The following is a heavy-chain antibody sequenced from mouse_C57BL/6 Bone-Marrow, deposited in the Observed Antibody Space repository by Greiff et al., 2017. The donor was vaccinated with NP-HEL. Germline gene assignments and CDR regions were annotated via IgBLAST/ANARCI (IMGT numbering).Heavy chain of an antibody. D-gene: IGHD2-9*01. CDR1: GYTFTDYE. CDR3: TRDAPTMVRAAY. V-gene: IGHV1-15*01. J-gene: IGHJ3*01. CDR2: IDPETGGT. Sequence: QVQLQQSGAELVRPGASVTLSCKASGYTFTDYEMHWVKQTPVHGLEWIGAIDPETGGTAYNQKFKGKAILTADKSSSTAYMELRSLTSEDSAVYYCTRDAPTMVRAAYWGQGTLVTVSA.